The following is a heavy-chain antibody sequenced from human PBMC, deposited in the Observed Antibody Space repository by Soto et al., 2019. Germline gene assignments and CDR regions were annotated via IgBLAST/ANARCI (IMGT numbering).Heavy chain of an antibody. CDR3: GKDLQFSCWLSGQSFDD. J-gene: IGHJ4*01. D-gene: IGHD6-19*01. V-gene: IGHV3-23*01. Sequence: GGSLRLSCAASGFTFSSYAMSWVRQAPGKGLEWVSAISGSGGSTYYADSVKGRFTISRDNYKNTLYLQMNSLRAEDTAVYYCGKDLQFSCWLSGQSFDDRCQGAHVTVSS. CDR1: GFTFSSYA. CDR2: ISGSGGST.